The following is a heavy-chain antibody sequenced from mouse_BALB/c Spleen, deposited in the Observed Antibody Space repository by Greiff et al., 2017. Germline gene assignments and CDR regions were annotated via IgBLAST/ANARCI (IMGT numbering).Heavy chain of an antibody. CDR2: ISSGSSTI. Sequence: EAQLVESGGGLVQPGGSRKLSCAASGFTFSSFGMHWVRQAPEKGLEWVAYISSGSSTIYYADTVKGRFTISRDNPKNTLFLQMTSLRSEDTAMYYCARGMVTYYYAMDYWGQGTSVTVSS. CDR3: ARGMVTYYYAMDY. D-gene: IGHD2-10*02. V-gene: IGHV5-17*02. CDR1: GFTFSSFG. J-gene: IGHJ4*01.